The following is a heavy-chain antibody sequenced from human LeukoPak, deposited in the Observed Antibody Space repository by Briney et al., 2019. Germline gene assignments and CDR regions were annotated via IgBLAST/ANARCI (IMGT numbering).Heavy chain of an antibody. CDR2: ISYDGSNK. D-gene: IGHD1-20*01. CDR1: GFTFSSYA. Sequence: GRSLRLSCAASGFTFSSYAMHWVRQAPGKGLEWVAVISYDGSNKYYADSVKGRFTISRDNSKNTLYLQMNSLRAEDTAVYYCARARTVTGLGAYWGQGTLVTVSS. V-gene: IGHV3-30-3*01. CDR3: ARARTVTGLGAY. J-gene: IGHJ4*02.